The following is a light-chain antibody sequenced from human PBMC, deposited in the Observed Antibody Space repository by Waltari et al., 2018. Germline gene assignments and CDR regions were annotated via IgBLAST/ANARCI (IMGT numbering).Light chain of an antibody. CDR3: QQYYTSPLT. Sequence: AIQMTQSPSSLSASVGDRVIISSRASQGVRIDVGWYQQKAGKAPKLLIYAARSLQSGVPSRFSGSGSGTDFTLSISSLQPEDVAVYYCQQYYTSPLTFGGGTKVEIK. CDR2: AAR. J-gene: IGKJ4*01. CDR1: QGVRID. V-gene: IGKV1-6*01.